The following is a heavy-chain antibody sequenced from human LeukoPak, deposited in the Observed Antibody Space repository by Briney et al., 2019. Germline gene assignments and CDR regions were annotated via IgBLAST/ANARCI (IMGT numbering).Heavy chain of an antibody. J-gene: IGHJ4*02. Sequence: GGSLRLSCAASGFTFSSYEMNWVRQAPGKGLEWVSAISGSGGSTYYADSVKGRFTISRDNSKNTLYLQMNTLRAEDTAVYYCAKVPPTAMVNYWGQGTLVTVSS. CDR2: ISGSGGST. D-gene: IGHD5-18*01. CDR1: GFTFSSYE. V-gene: IGHV3-23*01. CDR3: AKVPPTAMVNY.